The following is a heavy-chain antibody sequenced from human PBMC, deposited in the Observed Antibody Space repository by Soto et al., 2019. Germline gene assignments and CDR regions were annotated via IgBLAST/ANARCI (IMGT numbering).Heavy chain of an antibody. Sequence: GGSLRLSCEASGFTFSKFAMHWVRQPTGKGLEWVSTIGISGDTYYAVSVKGRFTISRDNAKNSLSLQMNSLRAGDTALYFCARGQEVGAHFFDSWGQGTQVTVSS. CDR1: GFTFSKFA. CDR2: IGISGDT. CDR3: ARGQEVGAHFFDS. D-gene: IGHD2-15*01. V-gene: IGHV3-13*04. J-gene: IGHJ4*02.